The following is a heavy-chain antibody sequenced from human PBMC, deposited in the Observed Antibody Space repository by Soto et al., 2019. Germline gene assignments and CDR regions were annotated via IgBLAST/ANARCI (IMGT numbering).Heavy chain of an antibody. Sequence: TSETLSLTCTVSGGSISSGGYYWSWIRQPPGKGLEWIGYIYHSGSTYYNPSLKSRVTISVDRSKNQFSLKLSSVTAADTAVYYCARFYYDSSGYLPSPYYYYYGMDVWGQGTTVTVSS. V-gene: IGHV4-30-2*01. CDR2: IYHSGST. D-gene: IGHD3-22*01. CDR1: GGSISSGGYY. CDR3: ARFYYDSSGYLPSPYYYYYGMDV. J-gene: IGHJ6*02.